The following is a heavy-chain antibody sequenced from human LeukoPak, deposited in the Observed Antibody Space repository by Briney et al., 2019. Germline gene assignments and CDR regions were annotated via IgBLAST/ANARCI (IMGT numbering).Heavy chain of an antibody. J-gene: IGHJ4*02. D-gene: IGHD3-10*01. V-gene: IGHV1-2*02. Sequence: ASVKVSCKASGYTFTDYHMHWVRQAPGQGLEWMGWINPDSGGTIYAQNFQGRVTMTRDTSISTAYMELSSLRFDDTAVYYCARDLGDTYGSVGDFDYWGQGTLVTVSS. CDR2: INPDSGGT. CDR3: ARDLGDTYGSVGDFDY. CDR1: GYTFTDYH.